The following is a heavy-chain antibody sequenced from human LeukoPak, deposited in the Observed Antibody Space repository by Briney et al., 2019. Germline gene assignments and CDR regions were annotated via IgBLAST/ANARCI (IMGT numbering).Heavy chain of an antibody. D-gene: IGHD3-10*01. CDR3: ARLLRPRGYYYGSGSYRSAFDI. CDR1: GGSISSGSFY. CDR2: IYTSGST. J-gene: IGHJ3*02. Sequence: SETLSLTCTVSGGSISSGSFYWSWIRQPAGQGLEWIGRIYTSGSTNYNPSLKSRVTISVDTSKNQFSLKLTSVTAADTAVYYCARLLRPRGYYYGSGSYRSAFDIWGQGTMVTVSS. V-gene: IGHV4-61*02.